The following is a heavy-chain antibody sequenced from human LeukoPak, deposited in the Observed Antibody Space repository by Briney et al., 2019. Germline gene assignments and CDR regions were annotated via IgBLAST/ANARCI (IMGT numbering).Heavy chain of an antibody. J-gene: IGHJ6*03. CDR1: GFTFSSYG. V-gene: IGHV3-30*02. CDR2: IRYDGSNK. Sequence: TGGSLRLSCAASGFTFSSYGMHWVRQAPGKGLEWVAFIRYDGSNKYYADSVKGRFTISRDNSKNTLYLQMNSLRAEDTAVYYCAKDLPYYYYYMDVWGKGTTVTVSS. CDR3: AKDLPYYYYYMDV.